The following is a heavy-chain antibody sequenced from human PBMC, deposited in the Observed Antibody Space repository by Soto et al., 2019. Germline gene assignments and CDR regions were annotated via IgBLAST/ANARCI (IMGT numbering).Heavy chain of an antibody. Sequence: ASVKVSCKASGYTFTGYFIHWVRQAPGQGLEWMGWINPNSGGTNYAQKFQGRVTMTRDTSISTSYMELSSLRSDDTAVYYCARDSQYSSSSVGSWGQGTLVTVSS. J-gene: IGHJ4*02. CDR1: GYTFTGYF. CDR2: INPNSGGT. V-gene: IGHV1-2*02. D-gene: IGHD6-6*01. CDR3: ARDSQYSSSSVGS.